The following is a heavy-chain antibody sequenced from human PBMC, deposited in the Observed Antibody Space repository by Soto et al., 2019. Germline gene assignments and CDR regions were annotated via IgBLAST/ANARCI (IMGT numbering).Heavy chain of an antibody. V-gene: IGHV4-34*01. CDR3: ARARFDSWSHIYYGLDV. CDR2: ITHGGST. CDR1: GGSFSAYS. J-gene: IGHJ6*02. Sequence: SETLSLTCGVYGGSFSAYSWTWLRQSPGKGLEWIGEITHGGSTDYNPALKSRLVMSVDTSKSQFSLRVTSVIAADAAVYFCARARFDSWSHIYYGLDVWGQGTTVTVSS. D-gene: IGHD3-3*01.